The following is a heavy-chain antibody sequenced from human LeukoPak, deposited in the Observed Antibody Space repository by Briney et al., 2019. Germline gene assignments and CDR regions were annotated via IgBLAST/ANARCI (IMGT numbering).Heavy chain of an antibody. V-gene: IGHV1-2*02. CDR2: INPNSGGT. CDR3: AREQRITMIVVVPGEPDAFDI. D-gene: IGHD3-22*01. CDR1: GYTFTGYY. Sequence: PVASVKVSCKASGYTFTGYYMHWVRQAPGQGLEWMGWINPNSGGTNYAQKFQGRVTMTRDTSISTAYMELSRLRSDDTAVYYCAREQRITMIVVVPGEPDAFDIWGQGTMVTVSS. J-gene: IGHJ3*02.